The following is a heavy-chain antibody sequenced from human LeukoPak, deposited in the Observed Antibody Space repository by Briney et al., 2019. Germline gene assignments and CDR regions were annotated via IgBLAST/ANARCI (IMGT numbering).Heavy chain of an antibody. D-gene: IGHD3-10*01. CDR1: GFTFSSYN. CDR3: ARERAWFGGFDP. CDR2: IGTAGDT. V-gene: IGHV3-13*01. J-gene: IGHJ5*02. Sequence: GGSLRLSCAASGFTFSSYNMHWVRQATGKGLEWVSAIGTAGDTYYPGSVKGRFTISRENAKNSLYLQMNSLGAGDTAVYYCARERAWFGGFDPWGQGTLVTVSS.